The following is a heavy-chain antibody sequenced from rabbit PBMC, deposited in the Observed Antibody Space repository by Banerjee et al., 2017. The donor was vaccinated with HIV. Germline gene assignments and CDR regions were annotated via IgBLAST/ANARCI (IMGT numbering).Heavy chain of an antibody. D-gene: IGHD8-1*01. CDR3: ARYSGSTYPV. Sequence: QSLEESGGGLVKPEGPLTLTCTASGFDFSGNVMCWVRQAPGKGLEWIACIDAGSSGSTYYASWAKGRFTISKTSSTTVTLQMTSLTAADTATYFCARYSGSTYPVWGPGTLVTVS. CDR2: IDAGSSGST. CDR1: GFDFSGNV. J-gene: IGHJ4*01. V-gene: IGHV1S40*01.